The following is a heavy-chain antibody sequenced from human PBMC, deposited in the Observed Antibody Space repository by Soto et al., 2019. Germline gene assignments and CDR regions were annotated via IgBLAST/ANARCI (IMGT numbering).Heavy chain of an antibody. J-gene: IGHJ3*02. Sequence: GASVQVSCKASGGTFSSYAISWVRQAPGQGLEWMGRIIPILGIANYAQKFQGRVTITADKSTSTAYMELSSLRSEDTAVYYCARVLTMIVVAALPNDAFDIWGQGTMVTVSS. CDR2: IIPILGIA. CDR1: GGTFSSYA. D-gene: IGHD3-22*01. CDR3: ARVLTMIVVAALPNDAFDI. V-gene: IGHV1-69*04.